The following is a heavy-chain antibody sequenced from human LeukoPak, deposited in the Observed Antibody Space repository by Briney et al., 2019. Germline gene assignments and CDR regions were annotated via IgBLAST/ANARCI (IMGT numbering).Heavy chain of an antibody. CDR3: ARGSSTNCYGGNCYYYYMDV. J-gene: IGHJ6*03. V-gene: IGHV3-30*04. D-gene: IGHD2-2*01. Sequence: GGSLRLSCAASGFTFSSYAMHRVRQAPGKGLEWVAVISYDGSTKYYADSVKGRFTISRDNSKNTLYLQMNSLRAEDTAVYYCARGSSTNCYGGNCYYYYMDVWGKGTTVTVSS. CDR2: ISYDGSTK. CDR1: GFTFSSYA.